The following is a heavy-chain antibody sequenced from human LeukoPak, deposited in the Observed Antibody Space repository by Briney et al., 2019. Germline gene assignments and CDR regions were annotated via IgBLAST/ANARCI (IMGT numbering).Heavy chain of an antibody. Sequence: GGSLRLSCAASGFTFSSYAMSWVRQAPGKGLEWDSAISGSGGSTYYADSVKGRFTISRDNSKNTPYLQMNSLRAEDTAVYYCAKIKTGSGWIFDYWGQGTLVTVSS. J-gene: IGHJ4*02. CDR2: ISGSGGST. V-gene: IGHV3-23*01. CDR1: GFTFSSYA. CDR3: AKIKTGSGWIFDY. D-gene: IGHD6-19*01.